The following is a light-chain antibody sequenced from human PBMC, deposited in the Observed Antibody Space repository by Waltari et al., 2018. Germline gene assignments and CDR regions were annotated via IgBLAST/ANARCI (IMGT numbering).Light chain of an antibody. CDR1: QILLASDGNTY. CDR3: MQGSHWPT. CDR2: RDS. V-gene: IGKV2-30*01. J-gene: IGKJ1*01. Sequence: DAVLTQSPLSLPVTLGQPASISCRSSQILLASDGNTYLTWFQQRPGQSPRRLLYRDSNRDSGVPDRFSGSGSGTDCTLKISRVEAEDVGIYFCMQGSHWPTFGQGTKMEIK.